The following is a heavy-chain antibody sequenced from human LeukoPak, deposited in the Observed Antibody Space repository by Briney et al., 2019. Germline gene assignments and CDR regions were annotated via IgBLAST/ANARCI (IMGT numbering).Heavy chain of an antibody. J-gene: IGHJ4*02. CDR2: ISANTGKT. CDR3: AKVAGDRMDY. Sequence: ASVTVSCKPSGYTFATYGFCWVRQAPGHGLEWMGWISANTGKTDYAQKFQGRVTMPTDTSTSTAYMELRSLRPDDTAVYYCAKVAGDRMDYWGQGTLLTVSS. V-gene: IGHV1-18*01. D-gene: IGHD6-13*01. CDR1: GYTFATYG.